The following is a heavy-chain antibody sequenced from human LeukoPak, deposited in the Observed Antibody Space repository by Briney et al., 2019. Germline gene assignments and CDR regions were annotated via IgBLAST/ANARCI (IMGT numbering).Heavy chain of an antibody. Sequence: PGGSLRLSCAASGFTFSSYAMSWVRQAPGKGLEWVSAISGSGGSTYYADSVKGRFTISRDNSKNTLYLQKNSLRAEDTAVYYCAKRSQWLVSPPDYWGQGTLVTVSS. CDR3: AKRSQWLVSPPDY. CDR1: GFTFSSYA. V-gene: IGHV3-23*01. CDR2: ISGSGGST. D-gene: IGHD6-19*01. J-gene: IGHJ4*02.